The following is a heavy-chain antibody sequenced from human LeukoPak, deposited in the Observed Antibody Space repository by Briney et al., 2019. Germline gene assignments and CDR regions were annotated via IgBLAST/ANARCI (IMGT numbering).Heavy chain of an antibody. J-gene: IGHJ4*02. CDR1: GGTVSSYA. D-gene: IGHD1-26*01. Sequence: SVKVSCKASGGTVSSYAISWVRQAPGPGLEWMGRIIPIFGTANYTQNFQGIVTITTDESTSTAYMELSSLRSEDTGVYYCARGATPPGEYYFDYWGEGTLV. V-gene: IGHV1-69*05. CDR3: ARGATPPGEYYFDY. CDR2: IIPIFGTA.